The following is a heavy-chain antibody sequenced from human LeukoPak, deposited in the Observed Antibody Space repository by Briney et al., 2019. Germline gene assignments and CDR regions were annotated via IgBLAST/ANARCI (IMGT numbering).Heavy chain of an antibody. J-gene: IGHJ5*02. CDR3: AKPQWLVRYGGWFDP. CDR2: ISGSGGST. D-gene: IGHD6-19*01. Sequence: PGGSLRLSCAASGFTFSSYAMSWVRQAPGKGLEWVSAISGSGGSTYYADSVKGRFTISRDNSKNTLYLQMNSLRAEDTAVYYCAKPQWLVRYGGWFDPWGQGTLVTVSS. CDR1: GFTFSSYA. V-gene: IGHV3-23*01.